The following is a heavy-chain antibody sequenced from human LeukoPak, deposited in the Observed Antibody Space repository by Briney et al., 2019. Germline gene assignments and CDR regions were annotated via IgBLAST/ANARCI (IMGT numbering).Heavy chain of an antibody. CDR2: ISYDGSNK. V-gene: IGHV3-30*03. CDR1: GFTFSSYG. CDR3: VSPPVGANDY. J-gene: IGHJ4*02. Sequence: GRSLRLSCAASGFTFSSYGMNWVRQAPGKGLEWVAVISYDGSNKYYADSVKGRFTISRDNSKNTLYLQMNSLRAEDTAVYYCVSPPVGANDYWGQGTLVTVSS. D-gene: IGHD1-26*01.